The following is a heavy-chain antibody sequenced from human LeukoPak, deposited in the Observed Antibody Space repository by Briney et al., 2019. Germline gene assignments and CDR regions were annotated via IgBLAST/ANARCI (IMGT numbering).Heavy chain of an antibody. CDR3: ARTEQLLEGDFDY. V-gene: IGHV3-21*01. J-gene: IGHJ4*02. D-gene: IGHD2-2*01. CDR1: GFTFSSYS. CDR2: ISSSSSYI. Sequence: GGSLRLSCAASGFTFSSYSMNWVRQAPGKGLEWVSSISSSSSYIYYADSVKGRFTISRDNAKNSLYLQMNSLRAEDTAVYYCARTEQLLEGDFDYWGQGTLVTVSS.